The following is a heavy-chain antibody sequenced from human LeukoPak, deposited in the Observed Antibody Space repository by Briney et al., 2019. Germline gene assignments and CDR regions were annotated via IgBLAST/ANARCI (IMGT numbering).Heavy chain of an antibody. CDR3: ARSVTAFDI. J-gene: IGHJ3*02. D-gene: IGHD3-16*01. V-gene: IGHV4-59*01. CDR2: IYYSGST. CDR1: GGSISSYY. Sequence: PSQTLSLTCTVSGGSISSYYWSWIRQPPGKGLEWIGYIYYSGSTNYNPSLKSRVTISVDTSKNQFSLKLSSVTAADTAVYYCARSVTAFDIWGQGTMVTVSS.